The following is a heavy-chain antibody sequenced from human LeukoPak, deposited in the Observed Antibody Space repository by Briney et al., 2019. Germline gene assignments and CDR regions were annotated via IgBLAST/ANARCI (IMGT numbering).Heavy chain of an antibody. Sequence: ASVKVSCKASGYTFTSYPLHWVRQAPGPRHEWMGWINAGNGNTKYSRKFQGRVAITRDTSANTAYMELSSLRSEDTAVYYCARDLRYYYDSSSPDYWGQGTLVTVSS. D-gene: IGHD3-22*01. CDR3: ARDLRYYYDSSSPDY. CDR2: INAGNGNT. V-gene: IGHV1-3*01. CDR1: GYTFTSYP. J-gene: IGHJ4*02.